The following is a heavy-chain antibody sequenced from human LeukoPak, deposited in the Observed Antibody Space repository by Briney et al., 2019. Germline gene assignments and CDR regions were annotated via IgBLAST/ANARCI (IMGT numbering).Heavy chain of an antibody. D-gene: IGHD3-10*01. CDR1: GGSISSSSYY. J-gene: IGHJ5*02. CDR2: IYYSGST. V-gene: IGHV4-39*01. Sequence: SETLSLTCTVSGGSISSSSYYWGWIRQPPGKGLEWIGSIYYSGSTYYNPSLKSRVTISVDTSKNQFSLKLNSVTAADTAVYYCARNRYYYGSGNYGVPNWFDPWGQGTLVTVSS. CDR3: ARNRYYYGSGNYGVPNWFDP.